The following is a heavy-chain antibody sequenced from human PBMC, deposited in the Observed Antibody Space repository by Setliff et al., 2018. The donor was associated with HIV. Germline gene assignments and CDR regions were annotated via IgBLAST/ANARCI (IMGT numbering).Heavy chain of an antibody. Sequence: PSETLSLTCAVYGGSFSGYYWSWIRQPPGKGLEWIGEINHSGSTNYNPSLKSRVTISVDTSKNQFPLKLNSVTAADTAVYYCARGIIVVVVAATPRWFDPWGQGTLVTVSS. CDR3: ARGIIVVVVAATPRWFDP. J-gene: IGHJ5*02. D-gene: IGHD2-15*01. CDR1: GGSFSGYY. CDR2: INHSGST. V-gene: IGHV4-34*01.